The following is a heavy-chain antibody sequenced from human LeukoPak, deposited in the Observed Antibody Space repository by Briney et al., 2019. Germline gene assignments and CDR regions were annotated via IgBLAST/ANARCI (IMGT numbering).Heavy chain of an antibody. V-gene: IGHV5-51*01. D-gene: IGHD2-2*01. Sequence: GESLKISCKGSGYSFTSYWIGWVRQMPGKGPEWMGIIYPGDSDTRYSPSFQGQVTISADKSISTAYLQWSSLKASDTAMYYYARHIVVVPAAGTYYYYGMDVWGQGTTVTVSS. J-gene: IGHJ6*02. CDR2: IYPGDSDT. CDR3: ARHIVVVPAAGTYYYYGMDV. CDR1: GYSFTSYW.